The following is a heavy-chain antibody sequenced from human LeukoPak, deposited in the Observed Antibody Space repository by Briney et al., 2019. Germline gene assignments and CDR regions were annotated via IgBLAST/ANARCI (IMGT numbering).Heavy chain of an antibody. CDR3: ARLGWLQLLPSDY. V-gene: IGHV3-74*01. CDR1: GFSFSVFW. D-gene: IGHD5-24*01. CDR2: IKTDGSIT. Sequence: GGSLRLSCAASGFSFSVFWMHWVRQAPGKGPVWVSRIKTDGSITDYADSVKGRFTVSRDNAKKFLYLQMNSLRAEDTAVYCCARLGWLQLLPSDYWGQGTLVSVSS. J-gene: IGHJ4*02.